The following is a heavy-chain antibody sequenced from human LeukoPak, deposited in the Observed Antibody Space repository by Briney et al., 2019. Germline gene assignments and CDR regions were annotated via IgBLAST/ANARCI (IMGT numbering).Heavy chain of an antibody. J-gene: IGHJ5*02. CDR1: GFTFNSYV. V-gene: IGHV3-15*01. D-gene: IGHD1/OR15-1a*01. CDR3: TTVGIWNMIQGEDR. CDR2: IKSKTDGGTT. Sequence: GGSLRLSCAASGFTFNSYVMSWVRQAPGKGLEWVGRIKSKTDGGTTDYAAPVKGRFSILRDDSKNTLYLQMDNLKTEDTAVYYCTTVGIWNMIQGEDRWGQGTLVAVSS.